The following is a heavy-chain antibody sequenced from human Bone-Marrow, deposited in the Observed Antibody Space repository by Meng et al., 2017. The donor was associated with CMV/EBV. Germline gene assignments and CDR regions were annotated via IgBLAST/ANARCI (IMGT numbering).Heavy chain of an antibody. CDR3: ARYIVVVPAAITPYDYYYYYGMDV. D-gene: IGHD2-2*02. V-gene: IGHV3-11*01. Sequence: MSWIPRAAWEGMERVSYISSGGSTIYYADSGKGRFTSSSDNAKNALYLQMNSMRADDTAVYYCARYIVVVPAAITPYDYYYYYGMDVWGQGTTVTVSS. CDR2: ISSGGSTI. J-gene: IGHJ6*02.